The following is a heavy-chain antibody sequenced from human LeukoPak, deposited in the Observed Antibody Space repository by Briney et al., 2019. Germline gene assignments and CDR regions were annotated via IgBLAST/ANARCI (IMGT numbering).Heavy chain of an antibody. CDR3: AKDRVGGSSWFFDY. D-gene: IGHD6-13*01. CDR1: GFTFSSYG. J-gene: IGHJ4*02. CDR2: IWYDGSNK. Sequence: GRSLRLSCAASGFTFSSYGMHWVRQAPVKGLEWLAVIWYDGSNKYYADSVKGRFTISRDNSKNTLYLQMNSLRAEDTAVYYCAKDRVGGSSWFFDYWGQGTLVTVSS. V-gene: IGHV3-33*06.